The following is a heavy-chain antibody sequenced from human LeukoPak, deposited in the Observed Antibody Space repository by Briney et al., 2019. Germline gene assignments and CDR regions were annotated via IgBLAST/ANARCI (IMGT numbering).Heavy chain of an antibody. J-gene: IGHJ4*02. V-gene: IGHV1-2*04. CDR2: IHPIGGDT. Sequence: ASVKVSCKASGYTFTGYFMHWVRQVPGQGPEWMGWIHPIGGDTNYAQKFQGWVTLTRDTSISTAYMDLSRLTSGDTAVYYCARGLINGHDFDYWGQGTLVTVSS. D-gene: IGHD1-20*01. CDR3: ARGLINGHDFDY. CDR1: GYTFTGYF.